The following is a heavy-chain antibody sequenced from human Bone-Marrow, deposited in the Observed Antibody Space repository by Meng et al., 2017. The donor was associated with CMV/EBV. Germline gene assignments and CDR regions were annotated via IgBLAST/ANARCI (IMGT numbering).Heavy chain of an antibody. CDR1: GGSFSGYY. Sequence: HVPLKQWGAGLLNPSDPLSLTCAFYGGSFSGYYWSWIRQPPGKGLEWIGEINHSGSTNYNPSLKSRVTISVDTSKNQFSLKLSSVTAADTAVYYCARLLKTYYYGSGGKTNWFDPWGQGTLVTVSS. J-gene: IGHJ5*02. CDR3: ARLLKTYYYGSGGKTNWFDP. V-gene: IGHV4-34*01. D-gene: IGHD3-10*01. CDR2: INHSGST.